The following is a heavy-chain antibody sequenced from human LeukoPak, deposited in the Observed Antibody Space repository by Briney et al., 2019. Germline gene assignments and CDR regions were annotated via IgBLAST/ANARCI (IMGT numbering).Heavy chain of an antibody. CDR1: GGSFSGYY. D-gene: IGHD3-10*01. CDR2: INHSGST. V-gene: IGHV4-34*01. Sequence: PSETLSLTCAVYGGSFSGYYWSWIRQPPGKGLEWIGEINHSGSTNYNPSLKSRVTISVDTSKNQFSLKLSSVTAADTAVYYCARGEAHPNTYYYGSGSYYARLDIWGQGTMVTVSS. CDR3: ARGEAHPNTYYYGSGSYYARLDI. J-gene: IGHJ3*02.